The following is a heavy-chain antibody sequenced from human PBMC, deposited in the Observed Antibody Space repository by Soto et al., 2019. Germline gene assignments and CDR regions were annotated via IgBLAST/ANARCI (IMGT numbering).Heavy chain of an antibody. J-gene: IGHJ4*03. CDR3: ARESVAGTGWYFDY. D-gene: IGHD6-19*01. V-gene: IGHV1-3*01. CDR2: INAGNGNT. Sequence: ASVKVSCKASGYTFTSYAMHWVRQAPGQRLEWMGWINAGNGNTKYSQKFQGRVTITRDTSASTAYMELSSLRSEDTAVYYCARESVAGTGWYFDYWGQGTTVTVSS. CDR1: GYTFTSYA.